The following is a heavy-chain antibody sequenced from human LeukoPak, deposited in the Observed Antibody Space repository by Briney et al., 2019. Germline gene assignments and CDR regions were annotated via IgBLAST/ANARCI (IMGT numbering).Heavy chain of an antibody. Sequence: GGSLRLSCAASGFTFSSHWMSWVRQAPGKGLEWVANVKQDGSEKYYVDSVKGRFTISRDNAKNSLYLQMNSLRAEDTAVYYCASFSIAAAGYYYYYGMDVWGQGTTVTVSS. V-gene: IGHV3-7*01. J-gene: IGHJ6*02. CDR1: GFTFSSHW. D-gene: IGHD6-13*01. CDR2: VKQDGSEK. CDR3: ASFSIAAAGYYYYYGMDV.